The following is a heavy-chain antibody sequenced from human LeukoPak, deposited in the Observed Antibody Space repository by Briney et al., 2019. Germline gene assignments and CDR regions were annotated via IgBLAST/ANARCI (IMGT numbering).Heavy chain of an antibody. V-gene: IGHV3-66*01. CDR3: ARDKRYCSSGRCWGVQFGP. D-gene: IGHD2-15*01. Sequence: GGSLRLSCAASGFTDSTNYMSWVRQAPGKGPEGISIIYRGGDTYYADSVKGRFTISRDNSKNTLYLQMDRLRAEDTAVYYCARDKRYCSSGRCWGVQFGPWGQGTLVTVPS. CDR2: IYRGGDT. J-gene: IGHJ5*02. CDR1: GFTDSTNY.